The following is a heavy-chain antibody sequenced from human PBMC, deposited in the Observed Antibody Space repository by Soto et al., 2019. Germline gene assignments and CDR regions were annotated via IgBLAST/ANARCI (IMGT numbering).Heavy chain of an antibody. CDR1: GFAFSHYT. D-gene: IGHD6-6*01. CDR2: SSFNGITT. Sequence: GGSLRLSCLASGFAFSHYTMQWVRQTPGKGLEYVSVSSFNGITTYDADSVKGRFTISRDNSKNTLYLQMNSLRVEDTAVYYCVKDRAEYTSSWDADSWGQGTLVTVSS. CDR3: VKDRAEYTSSWDADS. J-gene: IGHJ4*02. V-gene: IGHV3-64D*08.